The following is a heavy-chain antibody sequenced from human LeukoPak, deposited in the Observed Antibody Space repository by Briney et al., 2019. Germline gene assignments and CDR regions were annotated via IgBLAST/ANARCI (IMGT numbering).Heavy chain of an antibody. Sequence: PGGSLRLSCAASGFTFSSYGMHWVRQAPGKGLEWVAVIWYDGSNKYYADSVKGRFTISRDNSKNTLYLQMNSLRAEDTAVYYCAKPKSHPLDAFDIWGQGTMVTVSS. CDR3: AKPKSHPLDAFDI. V-gene: IGHV3-33*06. CDR2: IWYDGSNK. J-gene: IGHJ3*02. CDR1: GFTFSSYG.